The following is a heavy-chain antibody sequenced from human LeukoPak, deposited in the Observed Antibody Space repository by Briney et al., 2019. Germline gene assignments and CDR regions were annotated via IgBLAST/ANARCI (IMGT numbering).Heavy chain of an antibody. CDR1: GFTFSNAR. CDR2: IKSKTDGGTT. Sequence: PGGSLRLSCAASGFTFSNARMSWVRQAPGKGLEWVGRIKSKTDGGTTDYAAPVKGRFTISRDDSKNTLYLQMNSLKTEDTAVYYCLCGYDEDLDYWGQGTLVTVSS. D-gene: IGHD5-12*01. CDR3: LCGYDEDLDY. J-gene: IGHJ4*02. V-gene: IGHV3-15*01.